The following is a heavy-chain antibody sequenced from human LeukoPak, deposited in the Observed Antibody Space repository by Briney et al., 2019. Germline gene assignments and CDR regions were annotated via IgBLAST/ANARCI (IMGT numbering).Heavy chain of an antibody. D-gene: IGHD2-15*01. V-gene: IGHV3-48*01. Sequence: GESLRLSCAASGFTFNSYAFNWVRQAPGKGLEWVSYISSSSNVIYYTDSVKGRFTISRDNAKNSLYLQMNSLRAEDTAVYYCARIHGGYPFDYWGQGTLVTVSS. CDR2: ISSSSNVI. CDR1: GFTFNSYA. CDR3: ARIHGGYPFDY. J-gene: IGHJ4*02.